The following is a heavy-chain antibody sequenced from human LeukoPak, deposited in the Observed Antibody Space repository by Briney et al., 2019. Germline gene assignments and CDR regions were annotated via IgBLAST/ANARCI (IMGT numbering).Heavy chain of an antibody. CDR1: GGTFSSYA. Sequence: ASVKVSCKSSGGTFSSYAINWVRQPPGQGLEWMGLSSGYNDYTNYAQQVQGRVTMTTDTSTSTAYMELRSLRSEDPALYSCARGLKAGPADYWGQGTLVTVSS. V-gene: IGHV1-18*01. CDR2: SSGYNDYT. J-gene: IGHJ4*02. CDR3: ARGLKAGPADY.